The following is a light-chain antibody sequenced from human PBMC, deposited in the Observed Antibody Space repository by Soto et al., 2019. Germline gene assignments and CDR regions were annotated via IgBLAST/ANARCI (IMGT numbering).Light chain of an antibody. CDR3: SSYTSSSTRV. V-gene: IGLV2-14*01. Sequence: QSALTQPASVSGSPGQSITISCTGTSSDVGDYNYVSWYQQHPGKAPKLMIYDVINRPSGVFNRFSGSKSGNTASLTFFGLQAEDEADYYCSSYTSSSTRVFGTGTKVTVL. CDR2: DVI. J-gene: IGLJ1*01. CDR1: SSDVGDYNY.